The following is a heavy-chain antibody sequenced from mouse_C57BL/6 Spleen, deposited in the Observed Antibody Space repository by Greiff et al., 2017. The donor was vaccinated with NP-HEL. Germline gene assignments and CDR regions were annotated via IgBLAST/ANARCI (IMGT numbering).Heavy chain of an antibody. J-gene: IGHJ2*01. CDR1: GFNIKDDY. Sequence: VQLQQSGAELVRPGASVKLSCTASGFNIKDDYMHWVKQRPEQGLEWIGWIDPENGDTEYASKFQGKATITADTSSNTAYLQLSSLTSEDTAVYYCTTSFSTAADYWGQGTTLTVSS. CDR3: TTSFSTAADY. CDR2: IDPENGDT. V-gene: IGHV14-4*01. D-gene: IGHD1-1*01.